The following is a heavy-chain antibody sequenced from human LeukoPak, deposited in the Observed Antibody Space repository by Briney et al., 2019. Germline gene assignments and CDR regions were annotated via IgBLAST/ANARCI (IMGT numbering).Heavy chain of an antibody. CDR3: AGARGYSYVGHDYYYMDV. CDR1: GDSISSYY. Sequence: SETLSLTCSVSGDSISSYYWSWIRQSPGKGLEWIAYIYYSGSADNNPSLKSRLTISVDTSKNQFSLKLSSVTAADTAVYYCAGARGYSYVGHDYYYMDVWGKGTTVTVSS. J-gene: IGHJ6*03. CDR2: IYYSGSA. V-gene: IGHV4-59*08. D-gene: IGHD5-18*01.